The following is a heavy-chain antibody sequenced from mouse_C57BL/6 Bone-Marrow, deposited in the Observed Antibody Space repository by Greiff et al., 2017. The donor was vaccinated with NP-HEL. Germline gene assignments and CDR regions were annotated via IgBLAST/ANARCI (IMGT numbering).Heavy chain of an antibody. D-gene: IGHD1-1*01. CDR1: GYSITSGYY. Sequence: VQLQQSGPGLVKPSQSLSLTCSVTGYSITSGYYWNWIRQFPGNKLEWMGYISYDGSNNYNPSLKNRISITRDTSKNQFFLKLNSVTTEDTATYYCARDITTVVAPYFDVWGTGTTVTVSS. CDR2: ISYDGSN. V-gene: IGHV3-6*01. CDR3: ARDITTVVAPYFDV. J-gene: IGHJ1*03.